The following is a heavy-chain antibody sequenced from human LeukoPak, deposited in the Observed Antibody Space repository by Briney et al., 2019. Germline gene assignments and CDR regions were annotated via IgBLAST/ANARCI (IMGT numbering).Heavy chain of an antibody. CDR3: ARHQVDYGDYVNAFDI. CDR2: IYYSGST. CDR1: GGSISSYY. J-gene: IGHJ3*02. V-gene: IGHV4-59*08. Sequence: SETLSLTCTVSGGSISSYYWSWIRQPPGKGLEWIGYIYYSGSTNYNPSLKSRVTISVDTPKNQFPLKLSSVTAADTAVYYCARHQVDYGDYVNAFDIWGQGTMVTVSS. D-gene: IGHD4-17*01.